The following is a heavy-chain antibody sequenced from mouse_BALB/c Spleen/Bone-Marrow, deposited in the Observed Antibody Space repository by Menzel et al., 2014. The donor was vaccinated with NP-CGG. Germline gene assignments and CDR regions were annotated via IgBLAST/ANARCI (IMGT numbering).Heavy chain of an antibody. V-gene: IGHV3-6*02. Sequence: EVKLQESGPGLVKPCQSLSLTCSATGYPFTSGYYWYWIRQFAGKKLVLMGFISYDSSNNYNPSLKNRISITRDASKNQFFLKLNCVTTEDTATYYCARGGVRREAWFAYWGQGTLVTVAA. CDR3: ARGGVRREAWFAY. CDR1: GYPFTSGYY. D-gene: IGHD1-2*01. CDR2: ISYDSSN. J-gene: IGHJ3*01.